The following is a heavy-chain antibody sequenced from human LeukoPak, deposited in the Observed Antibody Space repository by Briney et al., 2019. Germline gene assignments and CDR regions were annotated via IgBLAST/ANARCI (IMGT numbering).Heavy chain of an antibody. CDR1: GFTFSSYA. J-gene: IGHJ4*02. CDR3: AKEFWVITFGGVIVPPFDY. D-gene: IGHD3-16*02. V-gene: IGHV3-30-3*01. CDR2: ISYDGSNK. Sequence: PGRSLRLSCAASGFTFSSYATHWVRQAPGKGLEWVAVISYDGSNKYYADSVKGRFTISRDNSKNTLYLQMNSLRAEDTAVYYCAKEFWVITFGGVIVPPFDYWGQGTLVTVSS.